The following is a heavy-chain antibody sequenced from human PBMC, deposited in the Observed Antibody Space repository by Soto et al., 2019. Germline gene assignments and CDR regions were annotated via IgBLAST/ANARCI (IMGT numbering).Heavy chain of an antibody. V-gene: IGHV1-69*02. CDR1: GDTFTFYS. Sequence: QVQLVQSGAEVKRPGSSVKVSCKASGDTFTFYSINWVRQAPGLGLEWMGRINPILSMSNYAQRFQGRVTMTADKSTLTAYMELSSLRSEATAIYYCASSYGSGYRAFDYWGQGALVTVSS. J-gene: IGHJ4*02. CDR2: INPILSMS. CDR3: ASSYGSGYRAFDY. D-gene: IGHD3-10*01.